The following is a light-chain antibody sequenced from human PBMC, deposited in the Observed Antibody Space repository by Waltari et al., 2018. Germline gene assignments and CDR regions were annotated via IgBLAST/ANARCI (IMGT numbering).Light chain of an antibody. CDR1: RSVFYSPNNNNY. CDR3: QQYYGSPFT. Sequence: DIVMTQSPDSLAVSLGERATINCKSSRSVFYSPNNNNYLSWYQQKPGQPPKLLIYWASTRESGVPDRFSGSGSVTDFTLTIDSLQAEDVALYYCQQYYGSPFTFGGGTKVEIK. V-gene: IGKV4-1*01. CDR2: WAS. J-gene: IGKJ4*01.